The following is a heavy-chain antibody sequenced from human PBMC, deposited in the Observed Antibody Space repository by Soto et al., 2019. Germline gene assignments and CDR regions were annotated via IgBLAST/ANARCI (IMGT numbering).Heavy chain of an antibody. J-gene: IGHJ4*02. V-gene: IGHV4-30-2*01. CDR2: IYHSGST. CDR1: GGSISSGGYS. D-gene: IGHD3-3*01. CDR3: ARVKGGAIFGVFDY. Sequence: QLQLQESGSGLVKPSQTLSLTCAVSGGSISSGGYSWSWIRQPPGKGLEWIGYIYHSGSTYYNPSLKSRVNISVDRSKNQFSLKLSAVTAADTAVYYCARVKGGAIFGVFDYWGQGTLVTVSS.